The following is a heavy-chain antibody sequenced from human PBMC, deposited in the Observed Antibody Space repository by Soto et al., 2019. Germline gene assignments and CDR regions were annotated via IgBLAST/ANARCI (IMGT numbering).Heavy chain of an antibody. CDR3: ARVGYNFWSCYHYYGMDV. CDR1: GGTFSSYT. D-gene: IGHD3-3*01. CDR2: IIPIVTTP. Sequence: QVRLVQSGAEVKKPGSSVKVSCEASGGTFSSYTVTWVRQAPGQGLEWMGGIIPIVTTPNYAQKFQGRLTISADKSTSTSYMVLSSLRSEDTGVYYCARVGYNFWSCYHYYGMDVWGQGTTVIVSS. J-gene: IGHJ6*02. V-gene: IGHV1-69*06.